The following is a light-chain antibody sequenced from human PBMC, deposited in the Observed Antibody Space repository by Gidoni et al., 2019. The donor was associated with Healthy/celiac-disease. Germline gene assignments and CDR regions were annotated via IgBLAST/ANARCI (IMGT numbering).Light chain of an antibody. V-gene: IGKV1-39*01. CDR1: QSISSY. CDR2: AAS. Sequence: DIQLTQSPSSLSASVGDRVTITCRASQSISSYLNWYQQKPGKAPKLLIYAASSLQSGVPSRFSGSGSGTDVTLTISRLQPEDFATYYCQQSYSTPLTVGGGTKVEIK. CDR3: QQSYSTPLT. J-gene: IGKJ4*01.